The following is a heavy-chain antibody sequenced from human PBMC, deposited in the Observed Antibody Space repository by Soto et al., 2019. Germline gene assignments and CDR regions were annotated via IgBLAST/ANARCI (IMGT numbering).Heavy chain of an antibody. CDR1: GGSVSSGSYY. CDR2: IYYSGST. CDR3: ARGSSLWFGELFWFDP. V-gene: IGHV4-61*01. Sequence: SETLSLTCPVSGGSVSSGSYYWIWIRQPPGKGLEWIGYIYYSGSTNYNPSLKSRVTISVDTSKNQFSLKLSSVTAADTAVYYCARGSSLWFGELFWFDPWGQGTLVTVSS. J-gene: IGHJ5*02. D-gene: IGHD3-10*01.